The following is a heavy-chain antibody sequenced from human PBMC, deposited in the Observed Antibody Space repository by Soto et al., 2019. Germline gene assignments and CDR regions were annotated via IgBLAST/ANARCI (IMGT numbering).Heavy chain of an antibody. Sequence: VQLLESGGALVLPGGSLTVSCEASGFTFSAYAMSWVRQAPGKGLEWLAAIWYDGTQKYYADSVKGRFIISRDNSKKTLYLEMNSLRAEDTAVYYCARAGGTTVTGLWHFDSWGQGTLVTVSS. CDR3: ARAGGTTVTGLWHFDS. CDR2: IWYDGTQK. V-gene: IGHV3-33*08. CDR1: GFTFSAYA. J-gene: IGHJ4*02. D-gene: IGHD4-17*01.